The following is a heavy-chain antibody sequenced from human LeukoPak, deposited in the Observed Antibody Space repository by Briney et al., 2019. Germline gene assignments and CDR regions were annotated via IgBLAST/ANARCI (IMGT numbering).Heavy chain of an antibody. Sequence: SETLSLNGSGYGFSISSYYWGWIRQPPGQGLEWCGCVYYSNSTNAHPSLNSLVTISVDTSKNQYPLKLNSVSAADTAVYYCGRGLVPEGYNSGWYGYYYSGMDVWGQGTTVTVPS. CDR2: VYYSNST. D-gene: IGHD6-19*01. CDR3: GRGLVPEGYNSGWYGYYYSGMDV. J-gene: IGHJ6*02. V-gene: IGHV4-59*01. CDR1: GFSISSYY.